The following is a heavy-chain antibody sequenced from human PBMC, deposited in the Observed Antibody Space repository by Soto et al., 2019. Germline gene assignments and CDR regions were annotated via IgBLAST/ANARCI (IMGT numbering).Heavy chain of an antibody. CDR2: IIPIFGTA. Sequence: SVKVSCKASGGAFSSYAISWVRQAPGQGLEWMGGIIPIFGTANYAQKFQGRVTITADESTSTAYMELSSLRSEDTAVYYCAREMRIAAAGSSWGQGTLVTVSS. D-gene: IGHD6-13*01. V-gene: IGHV1-69*13. CDR3: AREMRIAAAGSS. J-gene: IGHJ4*02. CDR1: GGAFSSYA.